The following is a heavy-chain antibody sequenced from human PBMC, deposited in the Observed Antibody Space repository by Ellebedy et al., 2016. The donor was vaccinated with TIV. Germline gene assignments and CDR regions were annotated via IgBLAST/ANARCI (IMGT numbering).Heavy chain of an antibody. Sequence: ASVKVSCKASGYTFTSYYMHWVRQAPGQGLEWMGIINPSGGRTSYAQKFQGRVTMTRDTATSTVYMELSSLRSEDTAVYYCARGDYYDSSGYLDGAFDIWGQGTMVTVSS. CDR3: ARGDYYDSSGYLDGAFDI. D-gene: IGHD3-22*01. J-gene: IGHJ3*02. V-gene: IGHV1-46*01. CDR1: GYTFTSYY. CDR2: INPSGGRT.